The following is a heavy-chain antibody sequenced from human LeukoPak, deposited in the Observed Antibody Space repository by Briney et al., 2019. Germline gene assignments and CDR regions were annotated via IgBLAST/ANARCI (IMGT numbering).Heavy chain of an antibody. J-gene: IGHJ4*02. V-gene: IGHV4-59*12. CDR1: GGSISRYH. CDR2: ISHTGNT. D-gene: IGHD3-9*01. Sequence: PSETLSLTCTVSGGSISRYHWSWIRQPPGKGLEWIGYISHTGNTNYNPSLKSRVTISVDTSKNQFSLNLSSVTAADTAVYYCARGLRYYDILTGYYTYYFDYWGQGTLVTVSS. CDR3: ARGLRYYDILTGYYTYYFDY.